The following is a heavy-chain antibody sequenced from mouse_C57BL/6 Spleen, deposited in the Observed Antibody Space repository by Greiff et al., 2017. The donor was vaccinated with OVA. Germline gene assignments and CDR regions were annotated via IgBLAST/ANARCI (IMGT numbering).Heavy chain of an antibody. Sequence: QVQLQQPGAELVKPGASVKMSCKASGYTFTSYWITWVKQRPGQGLEWIGDLYPGSGSTNYNEKFKSKATLTVDTSSSTAYMQLSSLTSEDSAVYYCARDPTYYKDAMDYWGQGTSVTVSS. J-gene: IGHJ4*01. CDR2: LYPGSGST. D-gene: IGHD2-12*01. CDR3: ARDPTYYKDAMDY. CDR1: GYTFTSYW. V-gene: IGHV1-55*01.